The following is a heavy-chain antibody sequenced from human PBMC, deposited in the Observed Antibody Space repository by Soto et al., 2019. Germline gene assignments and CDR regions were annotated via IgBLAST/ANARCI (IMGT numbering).Heavy chain of an antibody. V-gene: IGHV4-59*08. D-gene: IGHD2-2*01. J-gene: IGHJ6*03. CDR3: ASVEIQEIVVVYAAYLDV. CDR1: GGSISSYY. Sequence: SETLSLTCTVSGGSISSYYWSWIRQPPGKGLEWIGYIYYSGSTYYNPSLKSRVTISVDTSKNQFSLKLSSVTAADTAVYYCASVEIQEIVVVYAAYLDVWRKGTTVTVSS. CDR2: IYYSGST.